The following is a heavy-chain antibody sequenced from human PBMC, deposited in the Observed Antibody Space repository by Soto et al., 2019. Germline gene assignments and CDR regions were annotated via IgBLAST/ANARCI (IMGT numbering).Heavy chain of an antibody. D-gene: IGHD3-22*01. CDR2: IYYSGST. CDR3: ARPKYDSSDPGAFDM. V-gene: IGHV4-30-4*01. J-gene: IGHJ3*02. Sequence: PSETLSLTCTVSGGSISSGDYYWSWIRQPPGKGLEWIGYIYYSGSTYYNPSLKSRVTISVDTSKNQFSLKLSSVTAADAAVYYCARPKYDSSDPGAFDMWGQGTMVTVSS. CDR1: GGSISSGDYY.